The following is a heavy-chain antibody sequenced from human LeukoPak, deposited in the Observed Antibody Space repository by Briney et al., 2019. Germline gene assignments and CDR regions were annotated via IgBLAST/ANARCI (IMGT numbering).Heavy chain of an antibody. Sequence: ASVKVSCKASGYTFTKYGITWVRQAPGQGLEWMGWISTYNGNTNYAQKLQGRVTMTTDTSTSTAYMELRSLISDDAAVYYCVSCGGDFQEVYYGMEVWGQGTTVTVT. D-gene: IGHD2-21*02. CDR3: VSCGGDFQEVYYGMEV. V-gene: IGHV1-18*01. J-gene: IGHJ6*02. CDR2: ISTYNGNT. CDR1: GYTFTKYG.